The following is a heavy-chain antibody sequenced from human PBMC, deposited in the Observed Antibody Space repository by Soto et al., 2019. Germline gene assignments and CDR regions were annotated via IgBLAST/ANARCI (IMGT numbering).Heavy chain of an antibody. Sequence: DVRLVESGGGLVQPGRSLRLSCAASGFNFNDYAMVWVRQAPGKGLEWVSSISWNSGSIGYADSVKGRFTISRDNAKNSLYLQMNSLRAEDTALYYCAKEKRYGPGSFSGEGVAYHYWGQGTLVTVSS. CDR1: GFNFNDYA. CDR3: AKEKRYGPGSFSGEGVAYHY. D-gene: IGHD3-16*01. CDR2: ISWNSGSI. V-gene: IGHV3-9*01. J-gene: IGHJ4*02.